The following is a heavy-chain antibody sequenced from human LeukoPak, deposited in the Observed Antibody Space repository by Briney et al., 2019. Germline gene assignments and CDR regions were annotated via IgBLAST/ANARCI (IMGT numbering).Heavy chain of an antibody. J-gene: IGHJ4*02. CDR3: ARHNRGTHGSFDY. D-gene: IGHD2-8*01. Sequence: SETLSLTCAVSGYSISSGYYWGWIRPPPGKGLEWIGSIYHSGSTYYNPSLKSRVTISVDTSKNQFSLKLSSVTAADTAVYYCARHNRGTHGSFDYWGQGTLVTVSS. CDR2: IYHSGST. V-gene: IGHV4-38-2*01. CDR1: GYSISSGYY.